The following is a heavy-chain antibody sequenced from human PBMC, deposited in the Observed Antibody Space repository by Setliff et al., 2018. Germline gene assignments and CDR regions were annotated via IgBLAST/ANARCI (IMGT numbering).Heavy chain of an antibody. Sequence: PGGSLRLSCAASGFSFSSYAMSWVRQAPGRGLAWVSTLTGSGGTTYYADSVQGRFTISRDNSNNTLYLQMDSLRAEDTAVYYCARSKLRDYQPKYYFDSWGQGTLVTVSS. CDR2: LTGSGGTT. D-gene: IGHD3-16*01. CDR1: GFSFSSYA. CDR3: ARSKLRDYQPKYYFDS. J-gene: IGHJ4*02. V-gene: IGHV3-23*01.